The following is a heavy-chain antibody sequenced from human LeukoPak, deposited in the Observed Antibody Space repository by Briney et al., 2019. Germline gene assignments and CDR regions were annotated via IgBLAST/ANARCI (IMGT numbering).Heavy chain of an antibody. V-gene: IGHV4-31*03. CDR2: IYYIGST. CDR1: GGSISSGGYY. D-gene: IGHD3-22*01. Sequence: SRTLSLTCTVSGGSISSGGYYWSWIRQHPGKGLEWIGYIYYIGSTYYNPSLKSRVTISVDTSKNQFSLKLSSVTAADTAVYYCARASHYYDSSGYPSPFDYWGQGTLVTVSS. J-gene: IGHJ4*02. CDR3: ARASHYYDSSGYPSPFDY.